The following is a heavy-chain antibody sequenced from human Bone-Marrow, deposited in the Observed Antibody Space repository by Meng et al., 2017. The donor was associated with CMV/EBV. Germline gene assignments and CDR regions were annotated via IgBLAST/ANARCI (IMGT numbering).Heavy chain of an antibody. Sequence: SETLSLTCTVSGGSISRNSYYWGWVRQPPGKGLEWIGSIYYSGTTYYNPSLKSRVTISVDTSKNQFSLKLSSVTDADTAVYYCARRYCITTSCYILEWFDPWGQGTRVTGSS. D-gene: IGHD2-2*02. CDR3: ARRYCITTSCYILEWFDP. CDR1: GGSISRNSYY. CDR2: IYYSGTT. J-gene: IGHJ5*02. V-gene: IGHV4-39*01.